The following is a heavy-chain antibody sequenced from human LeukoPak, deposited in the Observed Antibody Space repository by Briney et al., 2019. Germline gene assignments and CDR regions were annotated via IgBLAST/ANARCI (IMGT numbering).Heavy chain of an antibody. Sequence: GGSLRLSCAASGFTFSSYSMIWVRQAPGKGLEWVSYISSSSSTIYYADSVKGRFTISRDNAKNSLYLQMNSLRAEDTAVYYCARAVGYCSSSICYRFDYWGQGTLVTVSS. J-gene: IGHJ4*02. V-gene: IGHV3-48*01. CDR1: GFTFSSYS. CDR3: ARAVGYCSSSICYRFDY. D-gene: IGHD2-2*01. CDR2: ISSSSSTI.